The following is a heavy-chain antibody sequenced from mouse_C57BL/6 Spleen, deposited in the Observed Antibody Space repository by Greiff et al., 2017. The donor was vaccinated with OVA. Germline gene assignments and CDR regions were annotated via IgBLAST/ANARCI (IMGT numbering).Heavy chain of an antibody. CDR1: GYTFTSYW. Sequence: QVQLQQSGAELAKPGASVKLSCKASGYTFTSYWMHWVKQRPGQGLEWIGYINPSSGYTKYNQKFKDKATLTADKSSSTAYMQLSSLTYEDSAVYYCASNYYGSSLYWYFDVWGTGTTVTVSS. J-gene: IGHJ1*03. CDR2: INPSSGYT. V-gene: IGHV1-7*01. D-gene: IGHD1-1*01. CDR3: ASNYYGSSLYWYFDV.